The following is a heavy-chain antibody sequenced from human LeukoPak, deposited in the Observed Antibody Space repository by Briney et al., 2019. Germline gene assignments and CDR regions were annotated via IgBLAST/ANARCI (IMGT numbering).Heavy chain of an antibody. D-gene: IGHD1-1*01. J-gene: IGHJ6*02. CDR3: ATYINWVAGDV. Sequence: GGSLRLSCAASGFTFSESWMSWVRQVPGQGLEWVAHINHEGGGIQYVDSVKGRFTISRDNAKGSVHLQMNSLRAEDTAIYHCATYINWVAGDVWGQRTTVIVSS. V-gene: IGHV3-7*01. CDR2: INHEGGGI. CDR1: GFTFSESW.